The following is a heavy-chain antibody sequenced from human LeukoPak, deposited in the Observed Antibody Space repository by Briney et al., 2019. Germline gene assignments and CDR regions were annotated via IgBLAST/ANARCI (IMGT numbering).Heavy chain of an antibody. Sequence: GGSLRLSCAGSGFTFSRYAMTWVRQAPGKGLEWVSDISGGSSSIYYADSVKGRFTIPRDNSKNTLSLQMDSLRAEDTAVYYCAKLGGSSRSGYYVDYWGQGTLVTVSS. D-gene: IGHD3-10*01. CDR1: GFTFSRYA. V-gene: IGHV3-23*01. J-gene: IGHJ4*02. CDR3: AKLGGSSRSGYYVDY. CDR2: ISGGSSSI.